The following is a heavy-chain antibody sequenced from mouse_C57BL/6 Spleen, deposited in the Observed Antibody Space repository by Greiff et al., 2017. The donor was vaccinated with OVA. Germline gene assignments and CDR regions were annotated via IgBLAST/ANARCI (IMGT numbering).Heavy chain of an antibody. Sequence: QVQLQQSGAELVKPGASVKISCKASGYAFSSYWMNWVKQRPGKGLEWIGQIYPGDGDTNYNGKFKGKATLTADKSSSTAYMQLSSLTSEDSAVYFCARSPYDYDDYFDYWGQGTTLTVSS. CDR3: ARSPYDYDDYFDY. V-gene: IGHV1-80*01. D-gene: IGHD2-4*01. CDR2: IYPGDGDT. J-gene: IGHJ2*01. CDR1: GYAFSSYW.